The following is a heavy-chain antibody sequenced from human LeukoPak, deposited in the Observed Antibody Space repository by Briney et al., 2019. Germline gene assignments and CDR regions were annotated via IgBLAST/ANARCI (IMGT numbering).Heavy chain of an antibody. CDR3: AREFGDYYYMDV. Sequence: PGGSLRLSCAASGFTFSSYSMNWVRQAPGKGLEWVSYISSSSSTIYYADSVKGRFTISRDNAKNSLYLQVNSLRAEDTAVYYCAREFGDYYYMDVWGKGTTVTVSS. CDR2: ISSSSSTI. J-gene: IGHJ6*03. CDR1: GFTFSSYS. V-gene: IGHV3-48*04. D-gene: IGHD3-16*01.